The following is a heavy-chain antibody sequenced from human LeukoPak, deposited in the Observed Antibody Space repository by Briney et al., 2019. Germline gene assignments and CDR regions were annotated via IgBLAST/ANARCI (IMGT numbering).Heavy chain of an antibody. J-gene: IGHJ4*02. CDR1: GGSFSGYY. CDR2: INHSGST. CDR3: ASAGDNPDY. D-gene: IGHD1-26*01. Sequence: PSETLSLTCAVYGGSFSGYYWSWIRQPPGKGLEWIGEINHSGSTNYNPSLKSRVTISVDTSKNQFSLKLSSVTAADTAVYYCASAGDNPDYWGQGTLVTVSS. V-gene: IGHV4-34*01.